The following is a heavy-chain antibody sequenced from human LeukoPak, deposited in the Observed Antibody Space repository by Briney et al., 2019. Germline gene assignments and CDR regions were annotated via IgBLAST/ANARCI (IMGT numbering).Heavy chain of an antibody. Sequence: SETLSLTCTVSGASISSYYWSWIRQPPGKRLEWIGYIYYSGSTNYNPSLKSRVTISVDTSKNQFSPKLSSVTAADTAVYYCARSGSYHGNLDYWGQGTLVTVSS. CDR3: ARSGSYHGNLDY. D-gene: IGHD1-26*01. V-gene: IGHV4-59*01. J-gene: IGHJ4*02. CDR1: GASISSYY. CDR2: IYYSGST.